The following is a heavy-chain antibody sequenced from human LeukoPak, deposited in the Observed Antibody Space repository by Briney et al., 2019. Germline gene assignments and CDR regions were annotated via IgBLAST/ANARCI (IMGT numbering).Heavy chain of an antibody. Sequence: SETLSLTCALYGASFSGYYWSWIRRPPGKGLEWIGEINHSGSTNYNPSLKSRVTISVDTSKNQFSLKLSSVTAADTAVYYCARVLSVLTNWFDPWGQGTLVTVSS. CDR1: GASFSGYY. J-gene: IGHJ5*02. V-gene: IGHV4-34*01. CDR3: ARVLSVLTNWFDP. D-gene: IGHD3-9*01. CDR2: INHSGST.